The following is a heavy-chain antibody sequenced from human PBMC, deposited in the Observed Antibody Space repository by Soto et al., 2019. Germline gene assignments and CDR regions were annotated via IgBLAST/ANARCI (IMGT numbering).Heavy chain of an antibody. CDR2: IIPIFGTA. V-gene: IGHV1-69*01. D-gene: IGHD3-22*01. J-gene: IGHJ4*02. Sequence: QVQLVQSGAEVKKPGSSVKVSCKASGGTFSSYAISWVRQAPGQGLEWMGGIIPIFGTANYAQKFQGRGTITADESTSTAYIELSSLRSEDTAVYYCAAGADYYDSSGYSRLAYWGQGTLVTVSS. CDR3: AAGADYYDSSGYSRLAY. CDR1: GGTFSSYA.